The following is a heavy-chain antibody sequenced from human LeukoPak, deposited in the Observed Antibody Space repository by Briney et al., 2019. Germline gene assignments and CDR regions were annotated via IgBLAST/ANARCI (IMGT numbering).Heavy chain of an antibody. D-gene: IGHD4-17*01. Sequence: GGSLRLSCAASGLTFSSYAMSWVRQAPGKGLEWVSAISGSGGSTYYADSVKGRFTISRDNSKNTLYLQMNSLRAEDTAVYYCAKDGDDSGDYVDYYYYYYMDVWGKGTTVTVSS. CDR1: GLTFSSYA. V-gene: IGHV3-23*01. CDR2: ISGSGGST. J-gene: IGHJ6*03. CDR3: AKDGDDSGDYVDYYYYYYMDV.